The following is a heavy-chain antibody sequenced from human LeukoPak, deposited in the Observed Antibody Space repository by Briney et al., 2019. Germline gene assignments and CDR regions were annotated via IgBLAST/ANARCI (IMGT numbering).Heavy chain of an antibody. D-gene: IGHD6-13*01. J-gene: IGHJ4*02. Sequence: GGSLRLSCAASGFTFSNYGIHWVRQAPGKGLEWVAFIRYDGSDKYYADSVKGRFTISRDSSKNTVYLQMNSLRDEDTAVYYCAKSPYRGGRSWTEFDYWGQGTLVTVSS. CDR1: GFTFSNYG. CDR2: IRYDGSDK. CDR3: AKSPYRGGRSWTEFDY. V-gene: IGHV3-30*02.